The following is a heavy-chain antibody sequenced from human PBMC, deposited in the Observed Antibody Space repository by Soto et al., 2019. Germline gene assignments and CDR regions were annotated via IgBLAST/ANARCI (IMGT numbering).Heavy chain of an antibody. CDR2: ISAYNGNT. Sequence: QIQLVQSGAEVKKPGASVKVSCKASGYTFSSYHITWVRQTPGQGLEWMGWISAYNGNTNYAQNLQGRVTRNTHPSTSTAYMELRSLRSAGTAVYYCARDLPPVDYWGQGTLVTVSS. J-gene: IGHJ4*01. CDR3: ARDLPPVDY. CDR1: GYTFSSYH. V-gene: IGHV1-18*01.